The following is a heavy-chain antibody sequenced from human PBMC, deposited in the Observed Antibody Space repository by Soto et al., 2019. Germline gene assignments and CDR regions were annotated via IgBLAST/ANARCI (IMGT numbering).Heavy chain of an antibody. CDR3: ARATKPRFLELLSDGGWFDP. J-gene: IGHJ5*02. CDR1: GGSFSGYY. D-gene: IGHD3-3*01. V-gene: IGHV4-34*01. Sequence: SETLSLTCAVYGGSFSGYYWSWIRQPPGKGLEWIGEINHSGSTNYNPSLKSRVTISVDTSKNQFSLKLSSVTAADTAVYYCARATKPRFLELLSDGGWFDPWGQGTLVTISS. CDR2: INHSGST.